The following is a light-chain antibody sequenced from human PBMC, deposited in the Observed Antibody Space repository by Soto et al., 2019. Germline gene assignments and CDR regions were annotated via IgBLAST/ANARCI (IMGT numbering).Light chain of an antibody. J-gene: IGKJ4*01. CDR2: GAS. CDR1: QSVSSSN. CDR3: QQYGSSPLT. Sequence: EIELTQSPGTLSLSPGERATLSCRASQSVSSSNLAWYQQKPGQPPRLLIYGASSRATGVPDRFSGSGSGTDFTLTINRLEPEDFAVYFCQQYGSSPLTFGGGTKVEIK. V-gene: IGKV3-20*01.